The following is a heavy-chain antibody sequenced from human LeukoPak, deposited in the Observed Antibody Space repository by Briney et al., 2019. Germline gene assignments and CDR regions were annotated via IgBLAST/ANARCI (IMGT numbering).Heavy chain of an antibody. D-gene: IGHD2-2*01. J-gene: IGHJ4*02. Sequence: EASVKVSCKASGYTFTSYGISWVRQAPGQGLEWMGWISAYNGNTNYAQKLQGRVTMTTDTSTSTAYMELRSLRSDDTAVYYCARNYCSSTSCYVDGDYWGQGTLVTVSS. CDR1: GYTFTSYG. V-gene: IGHV1-18*01. CDR2: ISAYNGNT. CDR3: ARNYCSSTSCYVDGDY.